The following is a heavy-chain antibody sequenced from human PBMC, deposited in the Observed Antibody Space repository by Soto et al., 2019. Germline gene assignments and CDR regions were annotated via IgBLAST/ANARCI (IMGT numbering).Heavy chain of an antibody. D-gene: IGHD3-10*01. CDR3: ARDWGYGSGSYYAFDI. J-gene: IGHJ3*02. Sequence: ASVKVSCKASGYTFTSYAMHWVRQAPGQRLEWMGWINAGNGNTKYSQKFQGRVTITRDTSASTAYMELSSLRSEDTAVYYCARDWGYGSGSYYAFDIWGQGTMVTVSS. V-gene: IGHV1-3*01. CDR1: GYTFTSYA. CDR2: INAGNGNT.